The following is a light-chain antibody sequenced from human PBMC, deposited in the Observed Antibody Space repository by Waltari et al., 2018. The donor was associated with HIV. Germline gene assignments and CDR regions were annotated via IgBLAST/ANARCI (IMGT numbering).Light chain of an antibody. V-gene: IGLV1-44*01. CDR3: AAWDDSLNGPL. Sequence: QSVLTQPPSASGTPGQRVTISCSGSSSNVGRNSVSWYRQFPGTAPKLLIYKTNHRPSGVPDRFSGSKSGTSASLAISGLQSDDESVYYCAAWDDSLNGPLFGGGTQLTVL. CDR1: SSNVGRNS. J-gene: IGLJ2*01. CDR2: KTN.